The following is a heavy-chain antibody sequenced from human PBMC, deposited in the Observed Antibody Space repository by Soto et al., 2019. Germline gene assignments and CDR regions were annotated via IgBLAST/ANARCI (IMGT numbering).Heavy chain of an antibody. D-gene: IGHD5-12*01. CDR3: ASSVRAIVATTSIDY. V-gene: IGHV1-69*02. J-gene: IGHJ4*02. CDR2: IIPILGIA. Sequence: QVQLVQSGAEVKKPGSSVKVSCKASGGTFSSYTISWVRQAPGQGLEWMGRIIPILGIANYAQKFQGRVTITADKCTSTAYMELSSLRSEDTAVYYCASSVRAIVATTSIDYWGQGTLVTVSS. CDR1: GGTFSSYT.